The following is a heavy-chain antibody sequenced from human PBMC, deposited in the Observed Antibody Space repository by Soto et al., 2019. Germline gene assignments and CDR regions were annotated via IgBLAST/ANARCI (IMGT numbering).Heavy chain of an antibody. V-gene: IGHV1-3*05. D-gene: IGHD6-19*01. J-gene: IGHJ4*02. CDR3: ARAVAVAADFDY. CDR1: GYTFTGYA. CDR2: INAGNGKT. Sequence: QVQLVQSGAEEKKPGASVKVSCKASGYTFTGYAMHWVRQAPGQRLGWMGWINAGNGKTKYSQKFQGRVTITRDRSASTAYMELSSLRSEDTAVYYCARAVAVAADFDYGGQGTLVTVSS.